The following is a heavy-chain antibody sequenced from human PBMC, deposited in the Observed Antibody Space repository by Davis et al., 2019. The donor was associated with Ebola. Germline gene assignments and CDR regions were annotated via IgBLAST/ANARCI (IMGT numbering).Heavy chain of an antibody. D-gene: IGHD3-3*01. Sequence: SETLSLTCAVYGGSFSGYYWSWIRQPPGKGLEWIGSIYYSGSTYYNPSLKSRVTISVDTSKNQFSLKLSSVTAADTAVYYCAGSFFLEWFLNWFDPWGQGTLVTVSS. CDR3: AGSFFLEWFLNWFDP. J-gene: IGHJ5*02. CDR2: IYYSGST. V-gene: IGHV4-34*01. CDR1: GGSFSGYY.